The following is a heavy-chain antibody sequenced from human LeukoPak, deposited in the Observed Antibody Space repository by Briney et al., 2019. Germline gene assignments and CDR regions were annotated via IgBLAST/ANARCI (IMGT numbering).Heavy chain of an antibody. CDR1: GYTFSSYD. CDR2: MNPNSGNR. Sequence: ASVKVSCKASGYTFSSYDVNWVRQATGQGLEWMGWMNPNSGNRGYAQKFQGRVTITRNTSISTAYMELSSLRSEDTAVYYCARRLGLRWDLQAFDIWGQGTMVTVSS. CDR3: ARRLGLRWDLQAFDI. D-gene: IGHD4-23*01. V-gene: IGHV1-8*03. J-gene: IGHJ3*02.